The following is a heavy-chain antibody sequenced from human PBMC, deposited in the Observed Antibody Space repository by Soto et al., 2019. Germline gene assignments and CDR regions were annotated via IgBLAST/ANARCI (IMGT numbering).Heavy chain of an antibody. CDR3: ARVWGPENWELQSFGI. CDR2: TQNTGNT. CDR1: GGSINGYY. V-gene: IGHV4-59*01. Sequence: QVHLQESGPGLVKPSETLSLTCVMSGGSINGYYWSWVRQPPGKGLEWIGYTQNTGNTHYDPSLMHRVTTSLYTSRNQFSLSLSSGTTAETAVYYCARVWGPENWELQSFGIWCHGTMVTVSS. J-gene: IGHJ3*02. D-gene: IGHD7-27*01.